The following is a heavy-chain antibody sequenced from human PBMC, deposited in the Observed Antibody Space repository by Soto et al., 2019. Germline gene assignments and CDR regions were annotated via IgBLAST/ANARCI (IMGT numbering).Heavy chain of an antibody. CDR1: GYSFTSYW. CDR2: IDPSDSYT. Sequence: PGESLKISCKGSGYSFTSYWITWVRQMPGKGMEWMGRIDPSDSYTNYSPSFQGHVTISADKSISTAYLQWSSLKASDTVMYCCARLPLAAAYSDANSWGQGTLVTVSS. V-gene: IGHV5-10-1*01. CDR3: ARLPLAAAYSDANS. D-gene: IGHD6-25*01. J-gene: IGHJ4*02.